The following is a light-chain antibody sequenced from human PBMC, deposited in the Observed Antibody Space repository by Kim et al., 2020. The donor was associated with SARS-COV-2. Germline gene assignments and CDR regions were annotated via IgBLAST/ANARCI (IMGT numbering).Light chain of an antibody. V-gene: IGLV2-14*03. CDR2: DVS. CDR1: SSGVVAYNN. CDR3: SSYTSSSIWV. J-gene: IGLJ3*02. Sequence: SVTITCTGTSSGVVAYNNVSWYQQHPGKVPKLMIYDVSNRPPGGSNRFSGSKSGNTASLTISGLQAEDEADYYCSSYTSSSIWVFGGGTKLTVL.